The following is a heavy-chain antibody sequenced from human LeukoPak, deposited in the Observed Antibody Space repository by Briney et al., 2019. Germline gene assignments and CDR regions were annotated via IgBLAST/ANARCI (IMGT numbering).Heavy chain of an antibody. CDR1: GVSVTTFDTDY. J-gene: IGHJ4*02. CDR2: VSYRGKS. CDR3: ARDHILRGFNYRRYLDH. V-gene: IGHV4-39*07. D-gene: IGHD3-10*01. Sequence: PSETLSLTCAVSGVSVTTFDTDYWGWIRQPPGKTLEWVGSVSYRGKSYFTPSLQSRAFISLDTSRNQFSLTVTSVTAADTAIYYCARDHILRGFNYRRYLDHWGQGILVAVSS.